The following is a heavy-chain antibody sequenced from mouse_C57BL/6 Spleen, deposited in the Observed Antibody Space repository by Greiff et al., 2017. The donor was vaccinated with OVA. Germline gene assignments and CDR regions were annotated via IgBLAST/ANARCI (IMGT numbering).Heavy chain of an antibody. CDR3: ARRYYGSEYYAMDY. Sequence: QVQLQQPGAELVMPGASVKLSCKASGYTFTSYWMQWVKQRPGQGLEWIGEIDPSDSYTNYNQKFKGKATLTVDTSSSTAYMQLSSLTSEDSAVYYCARRYYGSEYYAMDYWGQGTSVTVSS. CDR1: GYTFTSYW. CDR2: IDPSDSYT. J-gene: IGHJ4*01. V-gene: IGHV1-50*01. D-gene: IGHD1-1*01.